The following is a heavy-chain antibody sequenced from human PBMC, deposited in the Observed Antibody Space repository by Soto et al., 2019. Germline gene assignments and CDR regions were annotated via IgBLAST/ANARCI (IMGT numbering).Heavy chain of an antibody. CDR1: GGSISSYD. J-gene: IGHJ4*02. CDR2: IYYSGST. Sequence: PSETLCLTCTVSGGSISSYDLSWIRQTTGKGLEWIGYIYYSGSTNYNPSLKSRVTISVDTSKNQFSLKLSSVTAADTAVYYCARGYSSSWLNRLNYYFDYWGQGTLVTVSS. CDR3: ARGYSSSWLNRLNYYFDY. D-gene: IGHD6-13*01. V-gene: IGHV4-59*01.